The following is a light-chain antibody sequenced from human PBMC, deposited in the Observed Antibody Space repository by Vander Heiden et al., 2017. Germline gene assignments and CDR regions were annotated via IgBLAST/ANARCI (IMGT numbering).Light chain of an antibody. CDR3: SLYITSSALVL. J-gene: IGLJ2*01. CDR2: DVS. V-gene: IGLV2-14*03. CDR1: SSDIGDYNY. Sequence: QSALTQPASVSGSPGQSFTISCTATSSDIGDYNYVSWYQQHPGKAPKLLIYDVSVRPSGVSNRFSGSKSGNTASLTISGLQAEDETDYYCSLYITSSALVLFGGGTKLTVL.